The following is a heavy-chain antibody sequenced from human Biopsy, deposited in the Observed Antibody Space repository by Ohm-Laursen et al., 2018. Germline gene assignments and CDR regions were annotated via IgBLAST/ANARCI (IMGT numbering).Heavy chain of an antibody. V-gene: IGHV3-33*01. CDR1: GSAFSFYG. D-gene: IGHD3-9*01. Sequence: SLRLSCAASGSAFSFYGLHWVRQAPGTGLQWVAVMWSDGINKNYADPAKGRFTVSRDNSNNVLYLQMSSLRDEDSAVYYCARDDDTTGHYMILNHWGQGTLVTVSS. J-gene: IGHJ5*02. CDR3: ARDDDTTGHYMILNH. CDR2: MWSDGINK.